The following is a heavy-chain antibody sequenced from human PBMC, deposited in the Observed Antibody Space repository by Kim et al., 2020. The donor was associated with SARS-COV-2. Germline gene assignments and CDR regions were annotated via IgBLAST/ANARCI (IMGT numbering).Heavy chain of an antibody. CDR3: ARLSIYDSSGLHGMDV. Sequence: ASVKVSCKASGYTFTSYYMHWVRQAPGQGLEWMGIINPSGGSTSYAQKFQGRVTMTRDTSTSTVYMELSSLRSEDTAVYYFARLSIYDSSGLHGMDVWGQGTTVTVSS. D-gene: IGHD3-22*01. CDR2: INPSGGST. V-gene: IGHV1-46*01. J-gene: IGHJ6*02. CDR1: GYTFTSYY.